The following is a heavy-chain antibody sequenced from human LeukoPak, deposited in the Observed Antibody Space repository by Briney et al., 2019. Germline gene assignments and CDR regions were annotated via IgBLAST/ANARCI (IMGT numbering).Heavy chain of an antibody. D-gene: IGHD6-19*01. CDR1: GFTFDVYS. CDR2: INWNGGST. J-gene: IGHJ4*02. Sequence: GGSLRLSCVASGFTFDVYSMSWVRQAPGEGLEWVSGINWNGGSTGYAYSVKGLFTISRDNAKNSLYLQMNKLRAEDTALYYCARDPGYSSGSGSYWGQGTLVTVSS. V-gene: IGHV3-20*04. CDR3: ARDPGYSSGSGSY.